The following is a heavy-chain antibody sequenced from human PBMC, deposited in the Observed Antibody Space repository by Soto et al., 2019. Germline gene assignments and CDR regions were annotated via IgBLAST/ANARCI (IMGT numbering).Heavy chain of an antibody. Sequence: SETMSVTSTVAGGNIISSGYYWSWIKKPPGKGLEWIGYIYYSGSTYSNPSLKSRVTISVDTSKNQFSLKLSSVTAADTAVDYWARGPGGEKVDYGGQGTLVPVSS. CDR3: ARGPGGEKVDY. J-gene: IGHJ4*02. D-gene: IGHD7-27*01. CDR1: GGNIISSGYY. V-gene: IGHV4-30-4*08. CDR2: IYYSGST.